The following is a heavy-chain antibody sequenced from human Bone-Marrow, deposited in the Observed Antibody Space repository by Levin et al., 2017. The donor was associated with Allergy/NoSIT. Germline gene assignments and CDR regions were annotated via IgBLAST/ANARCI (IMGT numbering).Heavy chain of an antibody. CDR3: ARGTTLAGEA. J-gene: IGHJ5*02. D-gene: IGHD2/OR15-2a*01. CDR1: GFTFSSCW. V-gene: IGHV3-7*03. Sequence: GESLKISCAASGFTFSSCWMSWVRQAPGKGLEWVANIKEDGSQKFYADSVKGRFTISRDNANNSLYLQMKYLGADDMAVYYCARGTTLAGEAWGQGTLVTVSS. CDR2: IKEDGSQK.